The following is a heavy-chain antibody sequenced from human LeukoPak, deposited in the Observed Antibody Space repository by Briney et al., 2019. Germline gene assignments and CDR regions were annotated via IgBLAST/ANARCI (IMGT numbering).Heavy chain of an antibody. CDR2: ISAYNGNT. Sequence: ASVKVSCKASGYTFTSYGISWVRQAPGQGLEWMGWISAYNGNTNYAQKLQGRVTMTTDTSTSTAYMELRSLRSDDTAVYYCARDYDFWSGYSDRFGPWGQGTLVTVSS. CDR3: ARDYDFWSGYSDRFGP. D-gene: IGHD3-3*01. CDR1: GYTFTSYG. V-gene: IGHV1-18*01. J-gene: IGHJ5*02.